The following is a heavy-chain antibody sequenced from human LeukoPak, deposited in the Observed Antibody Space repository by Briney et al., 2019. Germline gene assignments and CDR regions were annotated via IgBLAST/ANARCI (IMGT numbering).Heavy chain of an antibody. D-gene: IGHD4-23*01. Sequence: GASVKVSCKASGGTFSSYAISWVRQAPGQGLEWMGGIIPIFGTANYAQKFQGRVTITADESTSTAYMELSSLRSEDTAVYYCARIDYGDNGNFDYWGQGTLVIVSS. CDR1: GGTFSSYA. CDR2: IIPIFGTA. J-gene: IGHJ4*02. V-gene: IGHV1-69*01. CDR3: ARIDYGDNGNFDY.